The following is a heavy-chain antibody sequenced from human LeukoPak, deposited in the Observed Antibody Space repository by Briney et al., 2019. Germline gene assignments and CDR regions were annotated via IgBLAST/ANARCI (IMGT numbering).Heavy chain of an antibody. CDR2: INPNSGGT. CDR1: GYTFTGYY. Sequence: AASVKVSCKASGYTFTGYYMHWVRQAPGQGLEWMGWINPNSGGTNYAQKFQGRVTMTRDTSISTAYMELSRLRSDDTAVYYCARDQAVVTGNDAFDIWGQGTMVTVSS. J-gene: IGHJ3*02. D-gene: IGHD4-23*01. V-gene: IGHV1-2*02. CDR3: ARDQAVVTGNDAFDI.